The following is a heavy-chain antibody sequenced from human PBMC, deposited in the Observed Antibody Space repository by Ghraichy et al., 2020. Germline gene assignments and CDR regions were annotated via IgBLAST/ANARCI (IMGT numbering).Heavy chain of an antibody. CDR1: GGSISSSTYY. CDR3: ARQEGHGDYDNSVYLPDI. CDR2: MYYSGDP. Sequence: GSLRLSCSVSGGSISSSTYYWGWIRQPPGKGLEWIGNMYYSGDPYYNPSLKSRVTISVDTSKNQFSLNLSSVTAAYTAVYYCARQEGHGDYDNSVYLPDIWGQGTMVTVSS. V-gene: IGHV4-39*01. J-gene: IGHJ3*02. D-gene: IGHD3-22*01.